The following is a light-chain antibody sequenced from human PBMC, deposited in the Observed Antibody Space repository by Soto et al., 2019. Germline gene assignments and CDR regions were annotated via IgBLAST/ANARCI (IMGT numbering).Light chain of an antibody. V-gene: IGKV1-39*01. CDR3: QQSFLTPFT. CDR1: QTLDTY. CDR2: AAS. J-gene: IGKJ4*01. Sequence: DIQMNQSPTSLSASVGDRVTITCRASQTLDTYLNWFQQRPGQGPKLLIYAASELQSGVPSRFSGSGSGTDFTLTISSLQPEDFATYYCQQSFLTPFTFGGGTKVGIK.